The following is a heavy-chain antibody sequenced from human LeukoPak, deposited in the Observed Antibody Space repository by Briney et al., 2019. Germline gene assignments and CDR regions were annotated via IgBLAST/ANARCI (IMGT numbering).Heavy chain of an antibody. CDR3: ARGRRDTAMIIYYYYYYMDV. J-gene: IGHJ6*03. V-gene: IGHV4-59*01. D-gene: IGHD5-18*01. CDR1: GGSISSYY. Sequence: SETLSLTCTVSGGSISSYYWSWIRQPPGKGLEWIGYIYYSGSTNYNPSLKSRVTISVDTSKNQFSLKLSSVTAADTAVYYCARGRRDTAMIIYYYYYYMDVWGKGTTVTISS. CDR2: IYYSGST.